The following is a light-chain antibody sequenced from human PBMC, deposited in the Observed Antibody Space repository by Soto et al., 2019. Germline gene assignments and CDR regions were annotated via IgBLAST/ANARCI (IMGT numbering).Light chain of an antibody. Sequence: DIQMTQSPSSLSASVGDRVTITCRESQSISSYLNWYQEQPGRAPKLLIYAASSLQSGVPSRFSGSGSGTDFTLTITRLQPEDFAAYYCQQSFSTPSTFSPGTKVDLK. J-gene: IGKJ3*01. CDR2: AAS. CDR3: QQSFSTPST. V-gene: IGKV1-39*01. CDR1: QSISSY.